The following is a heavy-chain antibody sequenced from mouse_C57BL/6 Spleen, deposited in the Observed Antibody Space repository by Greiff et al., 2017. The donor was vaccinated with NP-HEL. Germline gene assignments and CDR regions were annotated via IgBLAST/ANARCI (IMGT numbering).Heavy chain of an antibody. CDR3: TRERATTVVAEYWYFDV. Sequence: EVHLVESGEGLVKPGGSLKLSCAASGFTFSSYAMSWVRQTPEKRLEWVAYISSGGDYIYYADTEKGRFTISRDNARNTLYLQMSSLKSEDTAMYYCTRERATTVVAEYWYFDVWGTGTTVTVSS. D-gene: IGHD1-1*01. CDR2: ISSGGDYI. J-gene: IGHJ1*03. CDR1: GFTFSSYA. V-gene: IGHV5-9-1*02.